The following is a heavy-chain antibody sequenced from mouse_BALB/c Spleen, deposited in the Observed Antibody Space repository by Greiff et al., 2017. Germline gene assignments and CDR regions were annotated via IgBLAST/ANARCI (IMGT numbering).Heavy chain of an antibody. V-gene: IGHV1-87*01. J-gene: IGHJ2*01. CDR3: AREGYDYDGDY. CDR2: IYPGDGDT. CDR1: GYTFTSYW. D-gene: IGHD2-4*01. Sequence: VQGVESGAELARPGASVKLSCKASGYTFTSYWMQWVKQRPGQGLEWIGAIYPGDGDTRYTQKFKGKATLTADKSSSTAYMQLSSLASEDSAVYYCAREGYDYDGDYWGQGTTLTVSS.